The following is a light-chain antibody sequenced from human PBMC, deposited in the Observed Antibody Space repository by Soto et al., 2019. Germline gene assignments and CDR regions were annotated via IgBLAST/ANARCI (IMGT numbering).Light chain of an antibody. CDR1: QPINKF. CDR2: GAS. J-gene: IGKJ4*01. V-gene: IGKV1-39*01. Sequence: DIQMTQSPSSFSASVVDRVTITCRASQPINKFLNWFQHKPGEAPKRLIYGASILQDGVPSRFSGSGSGTDYTLTISGLQTEDFGTYYCQQSHSVPLTFGGGTKVDIK. CDR3: QQSHSVPLT.